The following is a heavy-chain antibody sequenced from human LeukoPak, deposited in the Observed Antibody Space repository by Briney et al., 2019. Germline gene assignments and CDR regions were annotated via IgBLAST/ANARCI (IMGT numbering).Heavy chain of an antibody. CDR3: AKDGPNTYYYDSSGYYFDS. CDR1: GFTFSSYG. V-gene: IGHV3-30*02. Sequence: PGGSLRLSCAASGFTFSSYGMHWVRQAPGKGLEWVASIRYDYYADSVKGRFTISRDNSKNTLYLQMNSLRPEDTAVYYCAKDGPNTYYYDSSGYYFDSWGQGILVTVSS. J-gene: IGHJ4*02. CDR2: IRYD. D-gene: IGHD3-22*01.